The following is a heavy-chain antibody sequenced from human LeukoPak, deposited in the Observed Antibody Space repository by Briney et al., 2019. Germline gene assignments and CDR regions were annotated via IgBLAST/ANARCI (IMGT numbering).Heavy chain of an antibody. D-gene: IGHD2-8*01. Sequence: GASVKVSCKASGYTFTSYGISWVRQAPGQGLEWMGWISAYNGNTNYAQKLQGRVTMTTDTSTSTAYMELRSLRSDDTAVYYCARDRDHRGHCTNGVCHNWFDPWGQGTLVTVSS. CDR1: GYTFTSYG. CDR3: ARDRDHRGHCTNGVCHNWFDP. V-gene: IGHV1-18*01. CDR2: ISAYNGNT. J-gene: IGHJ5*02.